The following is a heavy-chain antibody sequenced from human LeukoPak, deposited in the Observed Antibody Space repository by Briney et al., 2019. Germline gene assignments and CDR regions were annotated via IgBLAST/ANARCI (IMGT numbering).Heavy chain of an antibody. CDR1: AFTFSGHW. V-gene: IGHV3-7*01. D-gene: IGHD1-26*01. J-gene: IGHJ3*01. CDR3: LAWGNSGNS. CDR2: MNGDGSQR. Sequence: GGSLRLSCAASAFTFSGHWMSWVRQARAKGLEWVAHMNGDGSQRYYVDFVNGRFTISRDNAKNTLFLHMNVLRAADSALDYYLAWGNSGNSWGQGTMVIVSS.